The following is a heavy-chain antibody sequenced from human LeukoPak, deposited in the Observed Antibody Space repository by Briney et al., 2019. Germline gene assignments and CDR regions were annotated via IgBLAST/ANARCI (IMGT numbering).Heavy chain of an antibody. J-gene: IGHJ3*02. CDR2: ISSSSSYI. V-gene: IGHV3-21*01. CDR3: ARVAGATSFGI. D-gene: IGHD1-26*01. CDR1: GFTFSSYS. Sequence: GSLRLSCAASGFTFSSYSMNWVRPAPGKGLEWVSSISSSSSYIYYADSVKGRFTISRDNAKNSLYLQMNSLRAEDTAVYYCARVAGATSFGIWGQGTMVTVSS.